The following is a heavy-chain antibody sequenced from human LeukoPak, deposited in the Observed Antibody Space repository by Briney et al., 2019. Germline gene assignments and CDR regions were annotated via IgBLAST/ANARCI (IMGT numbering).Heavy chain of an antibody. D-gene: IGHD3-10*01. CDR3: ARSITMVRGVFDY. J-gene: IGHJ4*02. Sequence: RPSQTLSLTCTVSGGSISSGDYYWSWIRQPPGKGLEWIGYIYYSGSTYYNPSLKSRVTISVDTSKNQFSLKLSSVTAADTAVYYCARSITMVRGVFDYWGQGTLVTVSS. CDR1: GGSISSGDYY. CDR2: IYYSGST. V-gene: IGHV4-30-4*01.